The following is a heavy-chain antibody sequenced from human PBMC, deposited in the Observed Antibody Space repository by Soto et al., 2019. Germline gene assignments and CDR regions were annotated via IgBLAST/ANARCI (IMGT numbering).Heavy chain of an antibody. J-gene: IGHJ4*02. CDR2: FDPEDGET. V-gene: IGHV1-24*01. CDR1: GYTLTELS. D-gene: IGHD3-9*01. Sequence: ASVKVSCKVSGYTLTELSMHWVRQAPGKGLEWMGGFDPEDGETIYAQKFQGRVTMTEDTSTDTAYMELSSLRSEDTAVYYCATLSNFLTVYFFDFWGQGTLDPVSP. CDR3: ATLSNFLTVYFFDF.